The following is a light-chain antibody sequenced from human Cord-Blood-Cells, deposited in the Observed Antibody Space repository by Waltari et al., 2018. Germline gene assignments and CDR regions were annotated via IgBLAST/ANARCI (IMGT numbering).Light chain of an antibody. J-gene: IGLJ1*01. Sequence: SYELTQPPSLSVSPVQTASITCPGDQLGDKYACWYQQKPGQSPVLVIYQDSKRPSGIPERFSGSNSGNTATLTISGTQAMDEADYYCQAWDSSTYVFGTGTKVTVL. CDR1: QLGDKY. CDR2: QDS. CDR3: QAWDSSTYV. V-gene: IGLV3-1*01.